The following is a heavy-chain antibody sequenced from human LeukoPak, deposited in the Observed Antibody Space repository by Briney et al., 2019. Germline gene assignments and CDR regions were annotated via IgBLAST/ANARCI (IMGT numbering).Heavy chain of an antibody. Sequence: ASVNVSCKASEYTFTAYYVHWVRQAPGQGLEWMGWINPRSGGTNYAQKFLGRVIMSRDTSISTAYMDLRRLRSDDTAVYYCARDWAFGDLFLPYWGQGTLVTVSS. D-gene: IGHD3-10*01. CDR1: EYTFTAYY. CDR2: INPRSGGT. CDR3: ARDWAFGDLFLPY. J-gene: IGHJ4*02. V-gene: IGHV1-2*02.